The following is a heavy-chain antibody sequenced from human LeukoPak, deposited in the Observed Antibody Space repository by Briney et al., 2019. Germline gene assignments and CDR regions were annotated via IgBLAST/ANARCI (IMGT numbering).Heavy chain of an antibody. CDR3: ARVARYSSSWYGWTYYFDY. V-gene: IGHV4-39*07. D-gene: IGHD6-13*01. J-gene: IGHJ4*02. CDR1: GGSISSSSYY. CDR2: IYYSGST. Sequence: SETLSLTCTVSGGSISSSSYYWGWIRQPPGKGLEWIGSIYYSGSTYYNPSLKSRVTISVDTSKNQFSLKLSPVTAADAAVYYCARVARYSSSWYGWTYYFDYWGQGTLVTVSS.